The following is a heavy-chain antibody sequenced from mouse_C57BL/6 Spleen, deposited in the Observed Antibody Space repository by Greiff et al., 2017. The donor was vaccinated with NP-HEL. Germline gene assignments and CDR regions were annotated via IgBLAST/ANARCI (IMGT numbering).Heavy chain of an antibody. CDR1: GYTFTSYW. CDR2: INPSSGYT. V-gene: IGHV1-7*01. D-gene: IGHD1-1*01. CDR3: ARWYYGPGGAMDY. Sequence: VQLQQSGAELAKPGASVKLSCKASGYTFTSYWMHWVKQRPGQGLEWIGYINPSSGYTKYNQKFKDKATLTADKSSSTAYMQLSSLTYEDSAVYYCARWYYGPGGAMDYWGQRTSVTVSS. J-gene: IGHJ4*01.